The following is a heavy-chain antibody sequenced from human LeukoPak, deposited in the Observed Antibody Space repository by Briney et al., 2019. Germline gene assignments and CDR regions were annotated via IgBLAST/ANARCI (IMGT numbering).Heavy chain of an antibody. V-gene: IGHV4-59*01. J-gene: IGHJ4*02. CDR3: ARGDRSIAASYY. CDR1: GGSISSYY. CDR2: IYYSGST. D-gene: IGHD6-6*01. Sequence: SETLSLTCTVSGGSISSYYWSWIRQPPGKGLEWIGYIYYSGSTNYNPSLKSRVTISVDTSKNQFSLKLSSVTAADTAVYYCARGDRSIAASYYWGQGTLVTVSS.